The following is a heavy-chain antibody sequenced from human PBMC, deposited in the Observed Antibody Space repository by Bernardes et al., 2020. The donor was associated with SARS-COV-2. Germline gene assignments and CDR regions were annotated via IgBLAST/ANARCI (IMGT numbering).Heavy chain of an antibody. CDR3: ARVGCGGDCYPNPRPYYYYGMDV. D-gene: IGHD2-21*01. V-gene: IGHV1-18*01. J-gene: IGHJ6*02. CDR2: ISAYNGNT. CDR1: GYTFTKYG. Sequence: ASVKVSCKASGYTFTKYGISWVRQAAGHGLEWMGWISAYNGNTYYAQKPQDRVTMTTDTSTSTAYMELRSLRSDDTAVYYCARVGCGGDCYPNPRPYYYYGMDVWGQGTTVTVSS.